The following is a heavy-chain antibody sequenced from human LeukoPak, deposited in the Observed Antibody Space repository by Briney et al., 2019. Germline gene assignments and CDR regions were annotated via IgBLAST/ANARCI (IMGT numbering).Heavy chain of an antibody. Sequence: ASVKVSCKVSGYTLTELSMHWVRQAPGKGLEWMGGFDPEDGETIYAQKFQDRVTMTEDTSTDTAYMELSSLRSEDTAVYYCATAPPRMEESYYYYGMDVWGQGTTVTVSS. J-gene: IGHJ6*02. V-gene: IGHV1-24*01. CDR1: GYTLTELS. CDR3: ATAPPRMEESYYYYGMDV. CDR2: FDPEDGET. D-gene: IGHD3-16*01.